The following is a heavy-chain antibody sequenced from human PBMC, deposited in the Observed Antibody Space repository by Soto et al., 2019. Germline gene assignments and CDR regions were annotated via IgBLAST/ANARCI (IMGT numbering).Heavy chain of an antibody. Sequence: GGSLRLSCAASGFTFSTYAMSWVRQAPGKGLEWVSAISGSGGSTYYADSVKGRFTISRDNSRNTLYLQMNSLTAEDTAVYYCAKGRSSSWCPDYWGQGTLVTVSS. CDR1: GFTFSTYA. CDR2: ISGSGGST. J-gene: IGHJ4*02. CDR3: AKGRSSSWCPDY. D-gene: IGHD6-13*01. V-gene: IGHV3-23*01.